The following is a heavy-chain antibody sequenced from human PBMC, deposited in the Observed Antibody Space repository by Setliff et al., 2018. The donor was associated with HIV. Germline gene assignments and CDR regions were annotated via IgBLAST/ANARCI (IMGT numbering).Heavy chain of an antibody. CDR1: GYTFTTYY. CDR3: ARGPYKHSGRTTYYYYMDV. Sequence: ASVKVSCKASGYTFTTYYIHWVRQAPGQGLEWMGVINPSGGSTSYAQKFQGRVTMTRGTSTGTAYMELSSLRSEDTAVYYCARGPYKHSGRTTYYYYMDVWGKGTTVTVSS. D-gene: IGHD1-26*01. J-gene: IGHJ6*03. CDR2: INPSGGST. V-gene: IGHV1-46*01.